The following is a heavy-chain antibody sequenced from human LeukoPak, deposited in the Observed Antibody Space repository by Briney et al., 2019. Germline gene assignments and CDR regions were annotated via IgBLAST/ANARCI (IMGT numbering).Heavy chain of an antibody. CDR3: ARDTGVNRFDP. CDR1: GLTFSSYW. CDR2: INFDGSTT. Sequence: PGGSLRLSCAASGLTFSSYWMHWVRQAPGKGLVWVSRINFDGSTTNYADSVKGRSTISGDNAKNTLYLQINSLRAEDTAVYYCARDTGVNRFDPWGQGTLVTVSS. V-gene: IGHV3-74*01. D-gene: IGHD1-14*01. J-gene: IGHJ5*02.